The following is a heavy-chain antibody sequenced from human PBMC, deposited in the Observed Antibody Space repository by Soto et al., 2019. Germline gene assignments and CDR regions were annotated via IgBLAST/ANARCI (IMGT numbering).Heavy chain of an antibody. Sequence: GESLKISCKGSGYSFTSYWIGWVRQMPGKGLEWMGIIYPGDSDTRYSPSFQGQVTISADKSISTAYLQWSSLKASDTAMYYCARLLGAAHYYYYYAMDAWGQGKTVTLSS. CDR1: GYSFTSYW. J-gene: IGHJ6*02. CDR3: ARLLGAAHYYYYYAMDA. D-gene: IGHD6-13*01. V-gene: IGHV5-51*01. CDR2: IYPGDSDT.